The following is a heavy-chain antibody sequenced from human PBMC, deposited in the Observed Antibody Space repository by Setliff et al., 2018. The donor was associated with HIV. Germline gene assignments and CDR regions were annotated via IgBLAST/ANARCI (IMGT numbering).Heavy chain of an antibody. CDR1: GYTFSNFA. Sequence: GASVKVSCKASGYTFSNFAIGWLRQAPGQGLEWMGWISGYSDNTYYAQSLQGRVTMTTDTTSSTSYMELRSLRSDDTAMYYCARDHCLGLDYWGQGSLVTVSS. J-gene: IGHJ4*02. CDR2: ISGYSDNT. D-gene: IGHD2-21*02. CDR3: ARDHCLGLDY. V-gene: IGHV1-18*01.